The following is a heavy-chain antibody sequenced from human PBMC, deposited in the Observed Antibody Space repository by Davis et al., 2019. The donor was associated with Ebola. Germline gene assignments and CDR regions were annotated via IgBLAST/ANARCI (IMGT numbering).Heavy chain of an antibody. Sequence: ASVQVSCKASGYTFTSYAMHWVRQAPGQRLEWMGWINAGNGNTKYSQKFQGRVTITRDTSASTAYMELSSLRSEDTAVYYCARDTDFRCGYPLTVRFDYWGQGTLVTVSS. CDR2: INAGNGNT. CDR1: GYTFTSYA. J-gene: IGHJ4*02. D-gene: IGHD3-3*01. CDR3: ARDTDFRCGYPLTVRFDY. V-gene: IGHV1-3*01.